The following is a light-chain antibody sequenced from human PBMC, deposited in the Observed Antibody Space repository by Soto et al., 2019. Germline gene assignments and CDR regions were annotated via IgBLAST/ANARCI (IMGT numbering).Light chain of an antibody. CDR1: NIGSKS. Sequence: SYELTQPPSVSVAPGQTARITFGGNNIGSKSVHWYQQKPGQAPVLVVYDDSDRPSGIPERFSGSNSGNTATLTISRVEAGDEADYYCQVWDSSSDLSYVFGTGTKLTVL. CDR3: QVWDSSSDLSYV. CDR2: DDS. V-gene: IGLV3-21*02. J-gene: IGLJ1*01.